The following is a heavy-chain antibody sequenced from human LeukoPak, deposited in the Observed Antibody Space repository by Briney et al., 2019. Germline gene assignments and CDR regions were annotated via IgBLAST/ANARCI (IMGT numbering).Heavy chain of an antibody. CDR3: ARGSSVSGTVKSAFEI. D-gene: IGHD1-20*01. CDR2: INPNSGDT. J-gene: IGHJ3*02. Sequence: ASVTVSCKASGYTFTGYYIQWVRQAPGQGLERMGWINPNSGDTKYAQKFQDRVTMTRDTSISTAYMELSRLGSDDTAVYYCARGSSVSGTVKSAFEIWGQGTMVTVSS. CDR1: GYTFTGYY. V-gene: IGHV1-2*02.